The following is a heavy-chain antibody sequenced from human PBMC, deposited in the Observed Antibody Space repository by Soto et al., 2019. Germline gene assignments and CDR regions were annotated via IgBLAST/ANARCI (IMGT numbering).Heavy chain of an antibody. V-gene: IGHV4-38-2*01. J-gene: IGHJ6*02. CDR2: WSQNGGT. Sequence: PSETLSLTCVVSGYSFNSVHFWGWIRQPPGKGLQWIGSWSQNGGTYRNPPLRSRVTLSVDTSKNQFSLKLTSVTAADAAVYYCAAATLPGARFYGMDVWGQGSTVTVSS. CDR3: AAATLPGARFYGMDV. CDR1: GYSFNSVHF. D-gene: IGHD2-2*01.